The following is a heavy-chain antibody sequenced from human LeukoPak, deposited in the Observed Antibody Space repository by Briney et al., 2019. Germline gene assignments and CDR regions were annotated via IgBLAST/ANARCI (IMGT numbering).Heavy chain of an antibody. V-gene: IGHV3-73*01. CDR2: IRSKANSYAT. Sequence: GGSLRLSCAASGFTFSGSAMHWVRQASGKGLEWVGRIRSKANSYATAYAASVKGRFTISRDDSKNTAYLQMNSLKTEDTAVYYCTRHADHIYSSSWYNYWGQGTLVTVFS. CDR3: TRHADHIYSSSWYNY. J-gene: IGHJ4*02. D-gene: IGHD6-13*01. CDR1: GFTFSGSA.